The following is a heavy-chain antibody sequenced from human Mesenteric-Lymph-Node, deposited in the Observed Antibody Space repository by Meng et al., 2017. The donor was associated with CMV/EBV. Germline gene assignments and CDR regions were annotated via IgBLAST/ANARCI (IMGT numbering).Heavy chain of an antibody. D-gene: IGHD3-10*01. CDR1: GGSISSSSYY. CDR2: IYYSGST. V-gene: IGHV4-39*07. Sequence: SETLSLTCTVSGGSISSSSYYWGWIRQPPGTGLEWIGSIYYSGSTYYNPSLKSRVTISVDTSKNQFSLKLSSVTAADTAVYYCARDYSARRITMVRGWFDPWGQGTLVTVSS. J-gene: IGHJ5*02. CDR3: ARDYSARRITMVRGWFDP.